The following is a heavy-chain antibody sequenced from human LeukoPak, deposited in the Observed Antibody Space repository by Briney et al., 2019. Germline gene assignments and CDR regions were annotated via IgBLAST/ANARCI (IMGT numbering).Heavy chain of an antibody. CDR2: SYTSGST. J-gene: IGHJ4*02. CDR3: ARARHPPGRWLQLPSCAY. CDR1: GGSISSGSYY. Sequence: SGTLSLTCTVSGGSISSGSYYWSWIRQPAGKGLEWIGRSYTSGSTNYNPSFKSQVTITVDPSKNKYSLKLGSVTAADTALYYCARARHPPGRWLQLPSCAYWAQGTLVTVSS. D-gene: IGHD5-24*01. V-gene: IGHV4-61*02.